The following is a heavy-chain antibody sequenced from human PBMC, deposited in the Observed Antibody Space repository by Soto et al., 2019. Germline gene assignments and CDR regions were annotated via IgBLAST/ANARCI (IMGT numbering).Heavy chain of an antibody. CDR2: TSASGGTT. V-gene: IGHV3-23*01. CDR3: AKAKYSSSWWAVDY. Sequence: LRLSCAASGFTFGSYAMSWVRQAPGKGLEWVSSTSASGGTTYYADSVKGRFTISRDNSKNILYLEMNSLKAEDTAVYYCAKAKYSSSWWAVDYWGQGTLVTVSS. J-gene: IGHJ4*02. CDR1: GFTFGSYA. D-gene: IGHD6-13*01.